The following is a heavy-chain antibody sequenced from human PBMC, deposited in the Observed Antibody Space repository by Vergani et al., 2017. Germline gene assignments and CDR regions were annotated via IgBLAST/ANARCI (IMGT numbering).Heavy chain of an antibody. J-gene: IGHJ4*02. V-gene: IGHV3-30-3*01. CDR3: ARGASGDYVSSFDY. CDR1: GFTFSSYA. CDR2: ISYDGSNK. D-gene: IGHD4-17*01. Sequence: QVQLVEPGGGVVQPGRSLRLSCAASGFTFSSYAMHWVRQAPGKGLEWVAVISYDGSNKYYADSVKGRFTISRDNSKNTLYLQMNSLRAEDTAVYYCARGASGDYVSSFDYWGQGTLVTVSS.